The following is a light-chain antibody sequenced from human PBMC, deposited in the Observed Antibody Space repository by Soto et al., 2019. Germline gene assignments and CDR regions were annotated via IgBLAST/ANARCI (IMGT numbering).Light chain of an antibody. CDR1: QSVSSSQ. Sequence: EIGLTQSPGTLSLSPGESATLSCRASQSVSSSQVAWYQQKPAQAPRLLIYGASSRPTRIPDRFSGVGSETDFTLTISRLEPEDFAAYYPQHYDKAPHTFGQGTKLEIK. CDR2: GAS. V-gene: IGKV3-20*01. CDR3: QHYDKAPHT. J-gene: IGKJ2*01.